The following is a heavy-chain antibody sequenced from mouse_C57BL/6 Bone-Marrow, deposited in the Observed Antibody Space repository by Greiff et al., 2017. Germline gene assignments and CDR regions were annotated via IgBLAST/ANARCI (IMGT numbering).Heavy chain of an antibody. CDR2: INPNNGGT. D-gene: IGHD1-1*01. J-gene: IGHJ2*01. Sequence: VQLQQSGPELVKPGASVKIPCKASGYTFTDYNMDWVKQSHGKSLEWIGDINPNNGGTIYNQKFKGKATLTVDKSSSTAYMEIRSLTSEDTAVYYCARGLLRYPGYYFDYWGQGTTLTVSS. V-gene: IGHV1-18*01. CDR3: ARGLLRYPGYYFDY. CDR1: GYTFTDYN.